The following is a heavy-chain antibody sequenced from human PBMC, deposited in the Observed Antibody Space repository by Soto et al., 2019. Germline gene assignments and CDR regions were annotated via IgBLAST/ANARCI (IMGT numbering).Heavy chain of an antibody. J-gene: IGHJ5*02. V-gene: IGHV4-4*07. CDR2: IQHTGST. CDR3: AKDVSSRRWFDP. Sequence: PSETLSLTCAVSGASIRSYHWSFLRQPAGKGLEWIGRIQHTGSTNYNPSLKSRVTMSADTSKNQISLKMTSVTAADTAVYFCAKDVSSRRWFDPWGQGXRVTVYS. CDR1: GASIRSYH. D-gene: IGHD3-16*01.